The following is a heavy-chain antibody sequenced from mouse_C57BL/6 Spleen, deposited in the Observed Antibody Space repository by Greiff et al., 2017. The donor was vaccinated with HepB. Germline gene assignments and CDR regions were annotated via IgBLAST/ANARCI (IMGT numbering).Heavy chain of an antibody. CDR2: IYPGSGNT. CDR3: ATRYSNPMDY. V-gene: IGHV1-76*01. Sequence: VQLQESGAELVRPGASVKLSCKASGYTFTDYYINWVKQRPGQGLEWIARIYPGSGNTYYNEKFKGKATLTAEKSSSTAYMQLSSLTSEDSAVYFCATRYSNPMDYWGQGTSVTVSS. J-gene: IGHJ4*01. D-gene: IGHD2-5*01. CDR1: GYTFTDYY.